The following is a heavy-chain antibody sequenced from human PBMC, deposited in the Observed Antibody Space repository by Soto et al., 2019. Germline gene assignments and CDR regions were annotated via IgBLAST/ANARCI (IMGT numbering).Heavy chain of an antibody. V-gene: IGHV5-10-1*01. J-gene: IGHJ6*02. CDR2: IDPSDSYT. CDR3: ARRFLFCRAYEPPSYSYYVMAF. CDR1: RFASYW. Sequence: RFASYWISRVSKMTGKGLEWMGRIDPSDSYTNYSPSFQGHVTISADKSISTAYLQWSSLKASDTAMYYCARRFLFCRAYEPPSYSYYVMAFLGHGTTVPVSS. D-gene: IGHD5-12*01.